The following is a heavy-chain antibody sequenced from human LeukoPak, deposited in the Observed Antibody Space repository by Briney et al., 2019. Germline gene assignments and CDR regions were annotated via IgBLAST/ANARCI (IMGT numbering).Heavy chain of an antibody. Sequence: PSETLSLTCAVYGGSFSGYYWSWIRQPPGKGLEWIGEINHSGSTNYNPSLKSRVTISVDTSKNQFSLKLSSVTAADTAVYYCARGGVRGSGSYMGYWGQGTLVTVSS. CDR2: INHSGST. CDR1: GGSFSGYY. J-gene: IGHJ4*02. V-gene: IGHV4-34*01. CDR3: ARGGVRGSGSYMGY. D-gene: IGHD3-10*01.